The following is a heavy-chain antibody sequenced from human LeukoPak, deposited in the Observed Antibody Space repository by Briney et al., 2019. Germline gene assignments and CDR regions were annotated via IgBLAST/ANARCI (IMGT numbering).Heavy chain of an antibody. CDR2: LYYSRST. CDR3: ARRLSGTYYPWFDP. V-gene: IGHV4-59*08. D-gene: IGHD3-10*01. J-gene: IGHJ5*02. Sequence: PSETLSHTFTVSGVSISSYYWSWIRQPPGKGLEWIGYLYYSRSTNSNPSLKSRVTITGDTSKNQFSLRLSSVTAADTAVYYCARRLSGTYYPWFDPWGQGTLVTVSS. CDR1: GVSISSYY.